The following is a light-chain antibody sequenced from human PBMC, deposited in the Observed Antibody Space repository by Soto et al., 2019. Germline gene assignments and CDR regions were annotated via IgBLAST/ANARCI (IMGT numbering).Light chain of an antibody. CDR1: SGDVGGYNY. J-gene: IGLJ1*01. CDR3: NSYAGSYTLYV. V-gene: IGLV2-11*01. CDR2: DVT. Sequence: QSALTQPRSVSGSPGQSVAISCAGTSGDVGGYNYVSWYQQHPGKAPKLMIYDVTKRPSGVPDRFSGSKSGNTASLTISGLQAEDEADYYCNSYAGSYTLYVFGTGTKVTVL.